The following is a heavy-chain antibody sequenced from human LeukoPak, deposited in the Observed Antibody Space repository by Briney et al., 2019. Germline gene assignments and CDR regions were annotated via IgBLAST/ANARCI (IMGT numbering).Heavy chain of an antibody. CDR1: GFTFSSYS. Sequence: GGSLRLSCAASGFTFSSYSMNWVRQAPGKGLEWVSYISSSSTIYYADSVKGRFTISRDNAKNTLYLQMNSLRAEDTAVYYCARDRYYVPDYWGQGTLVTVSS. J-gene: IGHJ4*02. CDR2: ISSSSTI. CDR3: ARDRYYVPDY. V-gene: IGHV3-48*04. D-gene: IGHD3-10*02.